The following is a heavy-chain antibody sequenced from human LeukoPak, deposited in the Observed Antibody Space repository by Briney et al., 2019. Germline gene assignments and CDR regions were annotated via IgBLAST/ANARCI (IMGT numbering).Heavy chain of an antibody. CDR3: ARPCPYDSGGYHDDFDI. CDR2: IPNTGRT. J-gene: IGHJ3*02. CDR1: GGSLSSYY. D-gene: IGHD3-22*01. V-gene: IGHV4-59*08. Sequence: SETLSLTCSLSGGSLSSYYWSWIRQPPGKGLEWLAYIPNTGRTNHNPSLKSRLTKSLDTSKNQFSLSLRSVTAADTAVYYCARPCPYDSGGYHDDFDIWGPGTMVTVSS.